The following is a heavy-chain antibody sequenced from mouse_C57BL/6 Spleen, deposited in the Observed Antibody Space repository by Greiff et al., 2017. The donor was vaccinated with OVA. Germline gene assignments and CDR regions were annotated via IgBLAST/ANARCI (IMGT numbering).Heavy chain of an antibody. CDR2: IDPSDSYT. CDR1: GYTFTSYW. D-gene: IGHD3-3*01. CDR3: AKGRKGPHYFDY. J-gene: IGHJ2*01. Sequence: QVQLQQPGAELVKPGASVKLSCKASGYTFTSYWMHWVKQRPGQGLEWIGEIDPSDSYTNYNQKFKGKATLTVDTSSSTAYMQLSSLTSEDSAVYYCAKGRKGPHYFDYWGQGTTLTVSS. V-gene: IGHV1-50*01.